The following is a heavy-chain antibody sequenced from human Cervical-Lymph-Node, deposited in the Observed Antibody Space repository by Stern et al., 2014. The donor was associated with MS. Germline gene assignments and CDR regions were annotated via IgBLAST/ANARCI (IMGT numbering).Heavy chain of an antibody. CDR2: ISSGGSYI. J-gene: IGHJ4*02. CDR3: ARGRGGNYRYYFDY. CDR1: GFTFSSYS. V-gene: IGHV3-21*01. Sequence: EVQLVESGGGLVKPGGSLRLSCAASGFTFSSYSMNWVRQAPGKGLEWVASISSGGSYIYYADSLKGRFTLSRDNAKNSLYLQMNSLRAEDTAVYYCARGRGGNYRYYFDYWGQGTLVTVSS. D-gene: IGHD4-23*01.